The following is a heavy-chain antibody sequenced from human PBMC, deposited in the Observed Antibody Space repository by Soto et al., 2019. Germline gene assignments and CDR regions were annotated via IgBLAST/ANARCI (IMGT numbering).Heavy chain of an antibody. CDR3: ARDSKYSGDGEVGGG. CDR2: IYHSGST. CDR1: GYSISSGYY. V-gene: IGHV4-38-2*02. J-gene: IGHJ4*02. Sequence: QVQLQESGPGLVKPSETLSLTCAVSGYSISSGYYWGWIRQPPGKGLEGIGSIYHSGSTYYNPSLKSRVTLPIDTSKNQFSLKLSSVAAADTAVYYWARDSKYSGDGEVGGGWGQGTLVTLSS. D-gene: IGHD5-12*01.